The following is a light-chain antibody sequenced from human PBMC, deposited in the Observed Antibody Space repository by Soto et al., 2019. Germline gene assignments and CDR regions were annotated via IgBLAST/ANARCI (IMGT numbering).Light chain of an antibody. V-gene: IGKV1-5*01. CDR1: QNIRSW. J-gene: IGKJ2*01. CDR3: QHYNGY. CDR2: DAS. Sequence: DMPMTQSHTTLSASVGDRVTITCRASQNIRSWLAWYQQKPGKAPKVLIYDASTLESGVPSRFSGSGFGTEFTLTISSLQPDDFATYYCQHYNGYFGQGTKLEIK.